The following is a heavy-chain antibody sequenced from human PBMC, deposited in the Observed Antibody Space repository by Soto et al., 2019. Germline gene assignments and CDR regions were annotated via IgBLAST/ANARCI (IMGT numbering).Heavy chain of an antibody. V-gene: IGHV1-3*01. D-gene: IGHD2-8*02. CDR1: GYPFTSYA. CDR2: INAGNGNT. Sequence: ASVKVSCKASGYPFTSYAMHWVRQAPGQRLEWMGWINAGNGNTKYSQKFQGRVTLIRDTSASTAYMELSSLRSEDTAVYYCARDWCTTLIYGMEVWDQEPTVAISS. CDR3: ARDWCTTLIYGMEV. J-gene: IGHJ6*02.